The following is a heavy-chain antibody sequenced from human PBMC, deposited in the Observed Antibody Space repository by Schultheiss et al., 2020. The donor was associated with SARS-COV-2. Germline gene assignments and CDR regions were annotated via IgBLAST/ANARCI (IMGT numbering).Heavy chain of an antibody. D-gene: IGHD2-21*02. CDR2: IYYSGST. V-gene: IGHV4-59*08. CDR3: ARCGGDSPDAFDI. CDR1: GGSISSYY. J-gene: IGHJ3*02. Sequence: SETLSLTCTVSGGSISSYYWSWIRQPPGKGLEWIGYIYYSGSTYYNPSLKSRVTISVDTSKNQFSLKLSSVTAADTAVYYCARCGGDSPDAFDIWGQGTMVTVSS.